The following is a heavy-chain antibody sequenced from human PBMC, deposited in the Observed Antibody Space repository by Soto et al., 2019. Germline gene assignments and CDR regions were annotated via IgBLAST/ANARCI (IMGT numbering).Heavy chain of an antibody. CDR3: ARDLNYGLFDY. CDR2: IKQDGSEK. Sequence: GGSLRLACAASGFTFSSYGMSWVRQARGKGLEWVANIKQDGSEKYYVDSVKGRFTISRDNAKNSLYLQMNSLRAEDTAVYYCARDLNYGLFDYWGQGTLVTVSS. D-gene: IGHD4-17*01. CDR1: GFTFSSYG. J-gene: IGHJ4*02. V-gene: IGHV3-7*01.